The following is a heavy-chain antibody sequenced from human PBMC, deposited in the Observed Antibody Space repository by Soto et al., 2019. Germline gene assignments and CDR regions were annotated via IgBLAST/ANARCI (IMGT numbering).Heavy chain of an antibody. Sequence: GGSLRLSCAASGFTFSSYAMHWVRQAPGKGLEWVAVISYDGSNKYYADSVKGRFTISRDNSKNTLYLQMNSLRAEDTAVYYCARDNLSGLSAKDEVVVAVGMDVWGQGTTVTVSS. CDR1: GFTFSSYA. CDR2: ISYDGSNK. D-gene: IGHD2-15*01. J-gene: IGHJ6*02. CDR3: ARDNLSGLSAKDEVVVAVGMDV. V-gene: IGHV3-30-3*01.